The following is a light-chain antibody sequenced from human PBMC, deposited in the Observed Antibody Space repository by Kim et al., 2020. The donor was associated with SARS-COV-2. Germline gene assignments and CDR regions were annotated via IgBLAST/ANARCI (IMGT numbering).Light chain of an antibody. CDR1: SSDVGAYKF. CDR3: SSYAGSDTFV. Sequence: QSALTQPPSASGSPGQSVSISCTGTSSDVGAYKFVSWYQQHPGTAPKLIIYEVSERPSGVPARFSGSKSGNTASLTVSGLQADDEADYYCSSYAGSDTFVFGGGTQLTVL. J-gene: IGLJ7*01. CDR2: EVS. V-gene: IGLV2-8*01.